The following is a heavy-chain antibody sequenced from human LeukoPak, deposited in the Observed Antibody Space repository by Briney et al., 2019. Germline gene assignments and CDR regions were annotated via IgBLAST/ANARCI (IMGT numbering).Heavy chain of an antibody. D-gene: IGHD6-6*01. CDR1: GYTFTGYY. Sequence: GASVKVSCKASGYTFTGYYMHWVRQAPGQGLEWMGWINPNSGGTNYAQKFQGRVTMTRDTSISTAYMELSRLRSDDTAVYYCARDESRIAALTLFDYWGQGTLVTVSS. CDR3: ARDESRIAALTLFDY. V-gene: IGHV1-2*02. J-gene: IGHJ4*02. CDR2: INPNSGGT.